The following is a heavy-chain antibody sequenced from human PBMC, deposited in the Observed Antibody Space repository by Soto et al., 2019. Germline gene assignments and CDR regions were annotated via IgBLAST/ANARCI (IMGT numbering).Heavy chain of an antibody. D-gene: IGHD6-6*01. CDR2: IWYDGSNK. CDR3: ARESSSSGPGYYYYYMDV. J-gene: IGHJ6*03. Sequence: GGSLRLSCAASGFTFSSYGMHWVRQAPGKGLEWVAVIWYDGSNKYYADSVKGRFTISRDNSKNTLYLQMNSLRAEDTAVYYCARESSSSGPGYYYYYMDVWGKGTTVTVSS. CDR1: GFTFSSYG. V-gene: IGHV3-33*01.